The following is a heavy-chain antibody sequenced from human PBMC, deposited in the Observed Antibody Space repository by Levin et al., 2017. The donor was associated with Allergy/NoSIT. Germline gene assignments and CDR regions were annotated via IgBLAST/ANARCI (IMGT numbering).Heavy chain of an antibody. D-gene: IGHD2-8*02. Sequence: PSETLSLTCAVYGGSFSGYYWSWIRQPPGKGLEWIGEINHSGTTNCNPSLKSRVTISVDTSKNQFSLKLSSVTAADTAVYYCARGTLEVNNYHHYGMDVWGQGTTVTVSS. V-gene: IGHV4-34*01. J-gene: IGHJ6*02. CDR3: ARGTLEVNNYHHYGMDV. CDR2: INHSGTT. CDR1: GGSFSGYY.